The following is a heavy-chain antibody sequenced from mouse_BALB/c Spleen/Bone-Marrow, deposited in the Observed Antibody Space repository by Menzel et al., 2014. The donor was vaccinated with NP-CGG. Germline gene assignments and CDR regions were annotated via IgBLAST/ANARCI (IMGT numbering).Heavy chain of an antibody. V-gene: IGHV1-82*01. J-gene: IGHJ1*01. Sequence: VQLQQSGPELMKPGASVKISCKASGYAFSSSWMNWVKQRPGQGLEWIGRIYPGDGDTNYNGKCKGKATLTADKSSSTAYMQLSSLTSVDSAFYFCARHAYGNSYWYFDVWGAGTTVTVSS. CDR1: GYAFSSSW. CDR3: ARHAYGNSYWYFDV. CDR2: IYPGDGDT. D-gene: IGHD2-1*01.